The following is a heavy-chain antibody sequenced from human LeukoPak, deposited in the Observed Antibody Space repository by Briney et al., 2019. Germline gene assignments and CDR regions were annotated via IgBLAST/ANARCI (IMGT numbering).Heavy chain of an antibody. CDR3: AKAQRTIRQYFYDGMDV. V-gene: IGHV3-23*01. CDR1: GFTFNTYG. CDR2: ISGGGGRT. J-gene: IGHJ6*02. D-gene: IGHD3-9*01. Sequence: GGSLRLSCAASGFTFNTYGMTWVRQAPGKGLGWVSAISGGGGRTYYADSVKGRFTISRDNSKNTLYLQMNSLRAEDTAVYFCAKAQRTIRQYFYDGMDVWGQGATVTVSS.